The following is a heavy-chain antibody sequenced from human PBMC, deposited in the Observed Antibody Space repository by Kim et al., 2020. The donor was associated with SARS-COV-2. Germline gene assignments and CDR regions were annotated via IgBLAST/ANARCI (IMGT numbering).Heavy chain of an antibody. D-gene: IGHD3-10*01. V-gene: IGHV3-7*01. J-gene: IGHJ4*02. CDR3: ATGSGSF. CDR2: IKKDGGDK. CDR1: GFMFSSYT. Sequence: GGSLRLSCAASGFMFSSYTMTWVRQAPGKGLEWVATIKKDGGDKYYVDSVKGRFTVSRDDAKNSLYLQMNNPRAEDTAVYYCATGSGSFWGQGTLVTVSS.